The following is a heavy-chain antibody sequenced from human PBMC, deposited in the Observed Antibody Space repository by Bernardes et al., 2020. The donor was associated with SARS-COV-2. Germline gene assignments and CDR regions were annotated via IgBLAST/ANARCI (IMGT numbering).Heavy chain of an antibody. D-gene: IGHD6-6*01. CDR3: ARSGYSTSNKYYYYGMDV. J-gene: IGHJ6*02. Sequence: TGKVCCKASGGTFSSYAISGVRQAPGQRLEWMGGIIPIFGTANYAQKFQGRVTITADESTSTAYMELSSLRSEDTAVYYCARSGYSTSNKYYYYGMDVWGQGTTVTVSS. V-gene: IGHV1-69*13. CDR2: IIPIFGTA. CDR1: GGTFSSYA.